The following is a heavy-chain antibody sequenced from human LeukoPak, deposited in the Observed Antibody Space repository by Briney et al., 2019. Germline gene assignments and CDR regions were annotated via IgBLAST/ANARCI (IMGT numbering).Heavy chain of an antibody. CDR1: GYTFTGYY. D-gene: IGHD2-15*01. Sequence: ASVKVSCKASGYTFTGYYMHWVRQAPGQGLEWMGRINPNGGGTNYAQKFQGRVTMTRDTSISTADMELSRLRSDDTAVYYCARVSHTKKREGYCSGGSCGYYYYMDVWGKGTTVTVSS. J-gene: IGHJ6*03. CDR3: ARVSHTKKREGYCSGGSCGYYYYMDV. V-gene: IGHV1-2*06. CDR2: INPNGGGT.